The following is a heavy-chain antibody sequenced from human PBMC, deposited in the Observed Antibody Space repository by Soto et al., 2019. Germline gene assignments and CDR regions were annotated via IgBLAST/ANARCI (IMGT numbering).Heavy chain of an antibody. CDR1: GGSISSGGNY. CDR3: ARGSIAAPRPFDY. D-gene: IGHD6-6*01. CDR2: IYYSGST. V-gene: IGHV4-31*03. J-gene: IGHJ4*02. Sequence: SETLSLTCTVSGGSISSGGNYWSWIRQHPGKGLEWIGYIYYSGSTYYNPSLKSRVTISIDTFKNQFSLKLSSVTAADTAVYYCARGSIAAPRPFDYWGQGTLVTVSS.